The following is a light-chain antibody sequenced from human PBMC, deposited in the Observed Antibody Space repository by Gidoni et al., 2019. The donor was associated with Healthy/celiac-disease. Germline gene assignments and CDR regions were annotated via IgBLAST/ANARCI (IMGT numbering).Light chain of an antibody. CDR1: QSLLNRNGDNY. CDR2: LGA. Sequence: DIVMPQSPLSLPVPPGQPASISCRSSQSLLNRNGDNYLDWYLQKPGQAPQLLIDLGANRASGVPDRFSGSGSGTDFTLKISRVEAEDVGVYYCMQALQTVFTFXPXTKVDIK. V-gene: IGKV2-28*01. J-gene: IGKJ3*01. CDR3: MQALQTVFT.